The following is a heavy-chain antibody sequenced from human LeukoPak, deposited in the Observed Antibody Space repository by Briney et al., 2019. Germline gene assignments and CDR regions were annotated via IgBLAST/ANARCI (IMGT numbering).Heavy chain of an antibody. CDR2: INTNTGNP. J-gene: IGHJ4*02. D-gene: IGHD6-6*01. Sequence: RQAPGQGLEWMGWINTNTGNPTYAQGFTGRFVFSLDTSVSTAYLQISSLKAEDTAVYYCARAHSYSTSSLPGYWGQGTLVTVSS. CDR3: ARAHSYSTSSLPGY. V-gene: IGHV7-4-1*02.